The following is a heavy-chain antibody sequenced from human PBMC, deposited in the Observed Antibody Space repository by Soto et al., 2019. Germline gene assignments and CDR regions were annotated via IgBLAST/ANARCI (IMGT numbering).Heavy chain of an antibody. V-gene: IGHV4-59*12. CDR2: IYYSGST. D-gene: IGHD3-10*01. J-gene: IGHJ4*02. Sequence: SETLSLTCTVSGGSISSYYGSWIRQPPGKGLEWIGYIYYSGSTNYNPSLKSRVTISVDTSKNQFSLKLSSVTAADTAVYYCASFLDYYGSGSYYDQFCYWGQGTLVTVSS. CDR1: GGSISSYY. CDR3: ASFLDYYGSGSYYDQFCY.